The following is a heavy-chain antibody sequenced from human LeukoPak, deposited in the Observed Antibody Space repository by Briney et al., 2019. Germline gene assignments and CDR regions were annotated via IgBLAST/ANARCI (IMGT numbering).Heavy chain of an antibody. D-gene: IGHD3-3*01. Sequence: SETLSLTCTVSGYSISSGYYWGWIQQPPGKGLEWIGSIYHSGSTYYNPSLKSRVTISVDTSKNQFSLKLSSVTAADTAVYYCARSPLYDFWSGYYDYWGQGTLVTVSS. V-gene: IGHV4-38-2*02. J-gene: IGHJ4*02. CDR3: ARSPLYDFWSGYYDY. CDR1: GYSISSGYY. CDR2: IYHSGST.